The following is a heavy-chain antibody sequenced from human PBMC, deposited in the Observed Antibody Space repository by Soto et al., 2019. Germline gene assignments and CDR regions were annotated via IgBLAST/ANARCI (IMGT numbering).Heavy chain of an antibody. Sequence: SETLSLTCTVSGGSISSYYWSWIRQPPGKGLEWIGYIYYSGSTNYNPSLKSRVTISVDTSKNQFSLKLSSVTAADTAVYYCARVHPCSSTSCYQYYYYYMDVWGKGTTVTVSS. CDR2: IYYSGST. CDR1: GGSISSYY. D-gene: IGHD2-2*01. CDR3: ARVHPCSSTSCYQYYYYYMDV. V-gene: IGHV4-59*01. J-gene: IGHJ6*03.